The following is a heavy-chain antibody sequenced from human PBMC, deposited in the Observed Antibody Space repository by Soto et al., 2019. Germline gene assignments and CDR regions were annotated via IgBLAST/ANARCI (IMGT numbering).Heavy chain of an antibody. CDR2: ISWNSGSI. J-gene: IGHJ4*02. CDR1: GFTFDDYA. V-gene: IGHV3-9*01. Sequence: PGGSLRLSCAASGFTFDDYAMHWVRQAPGKGLEWVSGISWNSGSIGYADSVKGRFTISRDNAKNSLYLQMNSLRAEDTALYYCAKGAFFRSGWRNEGFDYWGQGTLVTVSS. CDR3: AKGAFFRSGWRNEGFDY. D-gene: IGHD6-19*01.